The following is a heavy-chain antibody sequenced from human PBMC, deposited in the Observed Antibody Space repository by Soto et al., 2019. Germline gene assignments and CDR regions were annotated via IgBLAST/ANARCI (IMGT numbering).Heavy chain of an antibody. Sequence: QVQLVQSGAEVKKPGASVKVSCKASGYTFTGYYMHWVRQAPGQGLEWMGWINPNSGGTNYAQKFQGRVTMTRDTSISTAYMELSRLRSDDTAVYYCARGSIAARRGAYNWCDPWGQGTLVTVSS. J-gene: IGHJ5*02. D-gene: IGHD6-6*01. CDR2: INPNSGGT. CDR3: ARGSIAARRGAYNWCDP. CDR1: GYTFTGYY. V-gene: IGHV1-2*02.